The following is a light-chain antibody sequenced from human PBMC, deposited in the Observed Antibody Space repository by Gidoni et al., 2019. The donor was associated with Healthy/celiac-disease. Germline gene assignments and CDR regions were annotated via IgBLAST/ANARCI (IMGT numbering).Light chain of an antibody. Sequence: DIVLTHSPLSLPVTPVEPASISCRSLQSLLHSNGYNYLDWYLQKPGQAPKLLIYLGSNRASGVPERFSGSGSGTDFTLKISRVEAEDVGVYYCMQDRKTRITFGQGTRLEIK. CDR1: QSLLHSNGYNY. V-gene: IGKV2-28*01. CDR3: MQDRKTRIT. J-gene: IGKJ5*01. CDR2: LGS.